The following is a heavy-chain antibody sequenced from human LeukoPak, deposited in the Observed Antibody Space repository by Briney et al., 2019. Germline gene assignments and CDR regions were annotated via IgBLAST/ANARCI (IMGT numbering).Heavy chain of an antibody. CDR2: IYNSGTT. D-gene: IGHD5-24*01. J-gene: IGHJ4*02. V-gene: IGHV4-59*01. CDR1: GGSISSNF. CDR3: AKSFSETERATITAY. Sequence: PSETLSLTCIVSGGSISSNFWSWIRQPPGKGLEYIGYIYNSGTTNYNPSLKSRVTISVDTSKNQFSLKLSSVTAADTAIYYCAKSFSETERATITAYWGQGTLVTVSS.